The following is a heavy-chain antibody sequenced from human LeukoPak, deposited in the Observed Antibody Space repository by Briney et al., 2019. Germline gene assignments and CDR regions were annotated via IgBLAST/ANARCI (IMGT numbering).Heavy chain of an antibody. V-gene: IGHV3-66*01. J-gene: IGHJ4*02. CDR1: GFTVSTNH. CDR3: AKDDAWLRFGE. Sequence: GGSLRLSCAASGFTVSTNHMTWVRQAPGKGLEWVSVIDNDDSTYYADSVKGRFTISRDNSKNTLYLEVISLTAEDTAVYYCAKDDAWLRFGEWSQGTLVTVSS. CDR2: IDNDDST. D-gene: IGHD3-10*01.